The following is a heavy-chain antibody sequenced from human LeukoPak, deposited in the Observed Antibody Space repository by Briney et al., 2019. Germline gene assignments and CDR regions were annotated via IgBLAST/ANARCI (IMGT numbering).Heavy chain of an antibody. D-gene: IGHD4-11*01. CDR3: ASEKRYGNYVRRGDAFDI. J-gene: IGHJ3*02. Sequence: GGSLRLSCAASGFTFSSYSMNWVRQAPGKGLEWVSYISSSSSTIYYADSVKGRFTISRDNAKNSLYLQMNSLRAEDTAVYYCASEKRYGNYVRRGDAFDIWGQGTMVTVSS. CDR1: GFTFSSYS. CDR2: ISSSSSTI. V-gene: IGHV3-48*04.